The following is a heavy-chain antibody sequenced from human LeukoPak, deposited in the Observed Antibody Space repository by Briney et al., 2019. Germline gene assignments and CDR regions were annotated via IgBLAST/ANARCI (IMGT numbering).Heavy chain of an antibody. D-gene: IGHD2/OR15-2a*01. Sequence: AVNVSCKASGYTFTGYYMHWVRQAPGQGLEWMGRINPNSGGTNYAQKFQGRVTMTRDTSISTAYMELSRLRSDDTAVYYCAVLRTYYFDYWGQGTLVTVSS. J-gene: IGHJ4*02. CDR1: GYTFTGYY. CDR2: INPNSGGT. CDR3: AVLRTYYFDY. V-gene: IGHV1-2*06.